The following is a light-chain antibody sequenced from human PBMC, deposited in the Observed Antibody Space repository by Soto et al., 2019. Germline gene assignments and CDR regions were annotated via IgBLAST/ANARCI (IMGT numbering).Light chain of an antibody. CDR2: EVS. Sequence: QSALTQPASVSGSPGQSITISCTGTSSDVGGYNYVSWYQQHPGKAPKLIIYEVSNRPSGVPDRFSGSKSGTSASLAITGLQAEDEADYYCQSYDSSLSVVVFGGGTKVTVL. CDR1: SSDVGGYNY. V-gene: IGLV2-14*01. CDR3: QSYDSSLSVVV. J-gene: IGLJ2*01.